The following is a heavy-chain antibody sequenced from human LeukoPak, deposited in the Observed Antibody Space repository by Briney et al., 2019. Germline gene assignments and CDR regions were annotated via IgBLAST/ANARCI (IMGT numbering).Heavy chain of an antibody. CDR1: GYTFTSYG. V-gene: IGHV1-18*01. D-gene: IGHD1-26*01. CDR2: ISAYNGNT. Sequence: ASVKVSRKASGYTFTSYGISWVRQAPGQGLEWMGWISAYNGNTNYAQKFQGRVTITADESTSTAYMELSSLRSEDTAVYYCARGSGSYSPLDYWGQGTLVTVSS. CDR3: ARGSGSYSPLDY. J-gene: IGHJ4*02.